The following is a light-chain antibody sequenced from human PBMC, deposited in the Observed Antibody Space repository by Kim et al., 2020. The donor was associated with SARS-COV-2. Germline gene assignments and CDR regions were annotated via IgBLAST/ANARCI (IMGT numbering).Light chain of an antibody. CDR3: QAWDSSTA. CDR1: KVGDKY. V-gene: IGLV3-1*01. Sequence: VSRSPGQTASITCSGDKVGDKYACWYQQKPGQSPGLVIYQDSKRPSGIPERFSGSNSGNTATLTISGTQAMDEADYYCQAWDSSTAFGGGTQLTVL. J-gene: IGLJ2*01. CDR2: QDS.